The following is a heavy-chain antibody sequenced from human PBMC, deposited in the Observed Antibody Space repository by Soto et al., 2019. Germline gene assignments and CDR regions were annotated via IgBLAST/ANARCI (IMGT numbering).Heavy chain of an antibody. CDR1: GYTFTSYA. Sequence: ASVKVSCKASGYTFTSYAMHWVRQAPGQRLEWMGWINAGNGNTKYSQKFQGRVTITRDTSASTAYMELSSLRSEDTAVYYCARSVVVVTVLDYSGRGTLETVSS. D-gene: IGHD2-21*02. V-gene: IGHV1-3*01. J-gene: IGHJ4*02. CDR2: INAGNGNT. CDR3: ARSVVVVTVLDY.